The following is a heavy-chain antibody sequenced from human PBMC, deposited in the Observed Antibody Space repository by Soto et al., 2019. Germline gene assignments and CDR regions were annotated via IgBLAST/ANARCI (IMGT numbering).Heavy chain of an antibody. CDR3: ARGSHDFWSGYYKHNWFDP. D-gene: IGHD3-3*01. CDR2: IYTSGST. V-gene: IGHV4-4*07. J-gene: IGHJ5*02. CDR1: CGSISSYY. Sequence: SETLSLTCTVSCGSISSYYWSWIRQPAGRGLEWIGRIYTSGSTNYNPSLKSRVTMSVDTSKNQFSLKLSSVTAADTAVYYCARGSHDFWSGYYKHNWFDPWGQGTLVTVSS.